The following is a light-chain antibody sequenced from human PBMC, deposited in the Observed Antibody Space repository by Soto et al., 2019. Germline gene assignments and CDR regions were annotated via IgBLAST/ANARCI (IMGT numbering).Light chain of an antibody. J-gene: IGLJ2*01. CDR1: SSDVGSYNL. CDR2: EGS. V-gene: IGLV2-23*01. Sequence: QSALTQPAYVSGSPGQSTTISCTGTSSDVGSYNLVSWYQQHPGKAPKLMIYEGSKRPSGVSNRFSGSKSGNTASLTISGLQAEDEADYYCCSYAGSSTWVFGGGTKLTVL. CDR3: CSYAGSSTWV.